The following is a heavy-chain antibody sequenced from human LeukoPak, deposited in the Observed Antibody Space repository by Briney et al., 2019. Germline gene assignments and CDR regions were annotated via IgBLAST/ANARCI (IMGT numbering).Heavy chain of an antibody. CDR2: ISYDGSNK. V-gene: IGHV3-30-3*01. CDR3: AKDGAGTSCPDY. CDR1: GFTFSSYA. Sequence: PGGSLRLSCAASGFTFSSYAMHWVRQAPGKGLEWVAVISYDGSNKYYADSVKGRFTISRDNSKNTLYLQMNSLRAEDTAVYYCAKDGAGTSCPDYWGQGTLVTVSS. J-gene: IGHJ4*02. D-gene: IGHD2-2*01.